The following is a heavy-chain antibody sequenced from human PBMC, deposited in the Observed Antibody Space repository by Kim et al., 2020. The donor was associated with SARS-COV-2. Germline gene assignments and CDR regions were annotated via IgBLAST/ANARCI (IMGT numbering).Heavy chain of an antibody. J-gene: IGHJ4*02. CDR3: ARGPTRNYFDY. V-gene: IGHV4-61*03. Sequence: TSYNPTLEGRVALSIDTSKNHFSLKLTSETDADTAVYYCARGPTRNYFDYWGQGSLVTVSS. CDR2: T.